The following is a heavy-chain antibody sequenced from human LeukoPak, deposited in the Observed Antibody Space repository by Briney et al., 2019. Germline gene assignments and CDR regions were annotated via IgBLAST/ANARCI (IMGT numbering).Heavy chain of an antibody. J-gene: IGHJ5*02. CDR3: ARSSGYYGSGSYVDP. D-gene: IGHD3-10*01. CDR1: GGSISSGDYS. Sequence: PSQTLSLTCTVSGGSISSGDYSWTWIRQPPGKGLEWIGYIYYSGATYYNPSLKSRVTISVDTSKNQFSLKLSSVTGADTAVYYCARSSGYYGSGSYVDPWGQGTLVTVSS. V-gene: IGHV4-30-4*01. CDR2: IYYSGAT.